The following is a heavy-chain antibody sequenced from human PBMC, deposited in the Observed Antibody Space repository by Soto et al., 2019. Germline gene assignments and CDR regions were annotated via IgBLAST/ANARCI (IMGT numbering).Heavy chain of an antibody. Sequence: SETLSLTCTVSGGSISSSSYYWGWIRQPPGKGLEGIGSIYYSGSTYYNPSLKSRVTISVDTSKNQFSLKLSSVTAADTAVYYCARHDFNLGSSYYFDYWGQGTLVTVSS. J-gene: IGHJ4*02. CDR1: GGSISSSSYY. CDR3: ARHDFNLGSSYYFDY. CDR2: IYYSGST. D-gene: IGHD7-27*01. V-gene: IGHV4-39*01.